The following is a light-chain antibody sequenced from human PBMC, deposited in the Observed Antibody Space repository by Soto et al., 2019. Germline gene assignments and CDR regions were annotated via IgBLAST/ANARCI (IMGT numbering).Light chain of an antibody. CDR2: EVS. J-gene: IGLJ2*01. Sequence: VLTQPASVSGFPGQSITISCTATISDVGGYKYVSWYQQHPGKAPKLIIHEVSSRPSGVSSRFSGYKSGNTASLTISGLQAEDEADYYCSSYASTATLVFGVGTEVTV. V-gene: IGLV2-14*01. CDR3: SSYASTATLV. CDR1: ISDVGGYKY.